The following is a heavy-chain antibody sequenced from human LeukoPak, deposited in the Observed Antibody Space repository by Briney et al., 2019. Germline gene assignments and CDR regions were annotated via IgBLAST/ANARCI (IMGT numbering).Heavy chain of an antibody. V-gene: IGHV3-7*01. CDR2: IKQDGSEK. CDR3: ARPFGIDGSRRVDP. D-gene: IGHD3-10*01. CDR1: GFTFSSYW. J-gene: IGHJ5*02. Sequence: GGSLRLSCAASGFTFSSYWMSWVRQAPGKGLEWVANIKQDGSEKYYVDSVKGRFTISRDNAKNSLYLQMNSLRAEDTAVYYCARPFGIDGSRRVDPWGQGTLVTVSS.